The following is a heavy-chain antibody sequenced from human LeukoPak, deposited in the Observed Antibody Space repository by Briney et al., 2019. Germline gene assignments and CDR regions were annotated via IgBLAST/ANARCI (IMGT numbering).Heavy chain of an antibody. Sequence: PSETLSLTCAVSGYSISSGYYWXWIRPPPGKXLEWIGSIYHSGSTYYNPSXXSRVTISVDTSKNQFSLKLSSVTAADTAVYYCARDSYYGFDPWGQGTLVTVSS. D-gene: IGHD3-10*01. CDR3: ARDSYYGFDP. CDR2: IYHSGST. V-gene: IGHV4-38-2*02. CDR1: GYSISSGYY. J-gene: IGHJ5*02.